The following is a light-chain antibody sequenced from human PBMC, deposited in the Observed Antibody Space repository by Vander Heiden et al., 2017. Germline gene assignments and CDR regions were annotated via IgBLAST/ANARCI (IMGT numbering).Light chain of an antibody. V-gene: IGKV1-5*03. Sequence: IQMTQSPSTLSASVGDRVTITCRASQRISSWLAWYQQKPGKAPKLLIYKASSLESGVPSRFSGSGSGTEFTLTISSLQPDDFATYYCQQYNSYLYTFGQGTKLEIK. J-gene: IGKJ2*01. CDR1: QRISSW. CDR3: QQYNSYLYT. CDR2: KAS.